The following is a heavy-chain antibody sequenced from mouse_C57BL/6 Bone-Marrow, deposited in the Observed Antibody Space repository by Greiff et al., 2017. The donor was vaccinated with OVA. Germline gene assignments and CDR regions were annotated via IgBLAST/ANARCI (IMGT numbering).Heavy chain of an antibody. J-gene: IGHJ4*01. CDR2: ISSGSSTI. D-gene: IGHD2-4*01. CDR3: ARDDYDGYYYAMDY. Sequence: EVQLQESGGGLVKPGGSLKLSCAASGFTFSDYGMHWVRQAPEKGLEWVAYISSGSSTIYYADTVKGRFTISRDNAKNTLFLQMTSLRSEDTAMYYCARDDYDGYYYAMDYWGQGTSVTVSS. CDR1: GFTFSDYG. V-gene: IGHV5-17*01.